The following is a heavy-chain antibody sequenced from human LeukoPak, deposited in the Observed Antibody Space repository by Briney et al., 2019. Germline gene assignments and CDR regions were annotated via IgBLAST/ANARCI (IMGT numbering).Heavy chain of an antibody. CDR1: GFTFSSYA. D-gene: IGHD6-13*01. Sequence: GGSLRLSCAASGFTFSSYAMNWVRQAPGKGLEWVSVISGSGGSTYYADSVKGRFTISRDNSKNTLFLQMNSLRAEDTAVYYCARDTYSSSWYGDYYFDYWGQGTLVTVSS. CDR2: ISGSGGST. J-gene: IGHJ4*02. V-gene: IGHV3-23*01. CDR3: ARDTYSSSWYGDYYFDY.